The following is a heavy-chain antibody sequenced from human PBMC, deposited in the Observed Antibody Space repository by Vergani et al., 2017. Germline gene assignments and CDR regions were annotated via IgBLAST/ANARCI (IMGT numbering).Heavy chain of an antibody. D-gene: IGHD4-17*01. CDR1: GFTVSSNY. Sequence: EVQLVESGGGLIQPGGSLRLSCAASGFTVSSNYMSWVRQAPGKGLEWVSVIYSGGSTYYADSVKGRFTISRDNSKNTLYLQMNSLRAEDTAVYYCARDLYGDYGDYGMDVWGQGTTVTVSS. CDR3: ARDLYGDYGDYGMDV. J-gene: IGHJ6*02. CDR2: IYSGGST. V-gene: IGHV3-53*01.